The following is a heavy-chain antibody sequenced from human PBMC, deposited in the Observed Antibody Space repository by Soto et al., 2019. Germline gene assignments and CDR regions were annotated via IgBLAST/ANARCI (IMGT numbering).Heavy chain of an antibody. CDR2: IFSNDEK. D-gene: IGHD6-19*01. CDR1: GCSLINARMG. V-gene: IGHV2-26*01. Sequence: CGPALVNPTATLPLTCTASGCSLINARMGVSWISHPPGTALEWLAHIFSNDEKSYSTSLKSRLTISKDASKSQVVLTMTNMDPVDTATYYCARMSRDSSGWYRGAFDIWGQGTMVTVSS. J-gene: IGHJ3*02. CDR3: ARMSRDSSGWYRGAFDI.